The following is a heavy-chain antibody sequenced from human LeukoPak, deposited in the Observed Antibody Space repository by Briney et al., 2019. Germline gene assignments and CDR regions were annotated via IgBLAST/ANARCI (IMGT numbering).Heavy chain of an antibody. CDR1: GGSIDNDY. CDR2: VYYVGTT. V-gene: IGHV4-59*07. J-gene: IGHJ5*02. Sequence: SDTLSLTCNVSGGSIDNDYWSWIRQPPGRGLEWIGNVYYVGTTNYHPSFKSRVTISVDASRSKFSLRLTSLTPADTAVYFCARVDRVNWFDPWGQGTLVIVSS. CDR3: ARVDRVNWFDP.